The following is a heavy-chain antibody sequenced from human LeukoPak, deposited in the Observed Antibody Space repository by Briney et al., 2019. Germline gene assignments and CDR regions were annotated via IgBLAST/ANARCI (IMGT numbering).Heavy chain of an antibody. CDR3: ARSMSPASPHRNYYYYSMDV. CDR2: INSYDSSI. V-gene: IGHV3-74*01. J-gene: IGHJ6*03. Sequence: GGSLRLSCAASGFTFSSHWMHWVRQAPGKGLVWVASINSYDSSINYADSVKGRFTISRDTAKNTLDLQMNSLRAEDTAVYYCARSMSPASPHRNYYYYSMDVWGKGTTITISS. D-gene: IGHD2-2*01. CDR1: GFTFSSHW.